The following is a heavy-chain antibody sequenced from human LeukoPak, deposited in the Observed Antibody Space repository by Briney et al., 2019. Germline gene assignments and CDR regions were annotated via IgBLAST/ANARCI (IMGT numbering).Heavy chain of an antibody. D-gene: IGHD3-9*01. J-gene: IGHJ6*03. CDR3: ARESLVASNYYMDV. CDR1: GGSLSGYY. Sequence: PSETLSLTSRLSGGSLSGYYWSWIRQPPGKGLERIGRISSSGSINYNPSVKSRVTMSVDTSKNQLSLKLSSVTAADTAVYYCARESLVASNYYMDVWGRGATVIVSS. V-gene: IGHV4-4*07. CDR2: ISSSGSI.